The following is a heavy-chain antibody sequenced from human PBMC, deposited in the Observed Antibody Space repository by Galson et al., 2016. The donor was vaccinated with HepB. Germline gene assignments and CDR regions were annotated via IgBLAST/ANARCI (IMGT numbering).Heavy chain of an antibody. V-gene: IGHV3-30*18. CDR1: GFIFSSYG. CDR2: ISYDSTNE. Sequence: SLRLSCAASGFIFSSYGMHWVRQAPGKGLEWVAVISYDSTNEYYADSVKGRFTISRDNSKNTLYLQMNSLRAEDTAVYDCAKDPRGINYRSGRGDSLDYWGQGTLVTVSS. J-gene: IGHJ4*02. D-gene: IGHD3-10*01. CDR3: AKDPRGINYRSGRGDSLDY.